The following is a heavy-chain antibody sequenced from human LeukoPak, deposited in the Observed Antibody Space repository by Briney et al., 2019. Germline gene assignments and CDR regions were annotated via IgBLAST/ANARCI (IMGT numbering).Heavy chain of an antibody. CDR1: GDSVSSNSAA. V-gene: IGHV6-1*01. Sequence: SQTLALTCAISGDSVSSNSAAWNWIRQSPSRGLEWLGRTYYRSKWYSNYALAVKSRMTVNPDTSKNLISLQLNSVTPEDTAVYYCARESAGTYYFDYWGQGALVPVSS. CDR3: ARESAGTYYFDY. CDR2: TYYRSKWYS. D-gene: IGHD6-19*01. J-gene: IGHJ4*02.